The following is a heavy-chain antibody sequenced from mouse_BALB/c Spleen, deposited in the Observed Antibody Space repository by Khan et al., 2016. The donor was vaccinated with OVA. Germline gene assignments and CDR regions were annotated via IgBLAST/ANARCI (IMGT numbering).Heavy chain of an antibody. CDR2: ISYSGGT. CDR1: GYSITSDYA. D-gene: IGHD2-14*01. CDR3: ARYRYDGYFDF. V-gene: IGHV3-2*02. Sequence: EVQLQESGPGLVKPSKSLSLTCTVTGYSITSDYAWNWIRQFPGNKLEWMGYISYSGGTSYNPSLKSRISITRDTSKNQFFLQLNSVTTEDTATYYCARYRYDGYFDFWGQGTTLTVSS. J-gene: IGHJ2*01.